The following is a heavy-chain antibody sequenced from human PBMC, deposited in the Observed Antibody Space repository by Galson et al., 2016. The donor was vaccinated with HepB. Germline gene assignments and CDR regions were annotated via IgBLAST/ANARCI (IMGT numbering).Heavy chain of an antibody. CDR1: GYTFTGYY. CDR2: INPNSGAT. V-gene: IGHV1-2*05. D-gene: IGHD1-26*01. Sequence: SVKVSCKASGYTFTGYYMHWVRQAPGQGLEWVGRINPNSGATNYAQNFQGRVTMTRDTSISTDYMELTGLRSDDTDVYYCGKESSGSYGWHFDYWGQGTLVTVSS. J-gene: IGHJ4*02. CDR3: GKESSGSYGWHFDY.